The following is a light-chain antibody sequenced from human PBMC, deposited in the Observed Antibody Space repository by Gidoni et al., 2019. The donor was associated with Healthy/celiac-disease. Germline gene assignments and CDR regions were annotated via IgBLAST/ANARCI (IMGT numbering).Light chain of an antibody. CDR1: NIGSKR. CDR2: DDS. Sequence: SYMPTQPPSVSVAPGQTARITCGGNNIGSKRVHWYQQKPGQAPGLVVYDDSDRPSGIPERFSGSNSGNTATLTISRVEAGDEAVYYCQVWDSSSDHAGVVFGGGTKLTVL. V-gene: IGLV3-21*02. CDR3: QVWDSSSDHAGVV. J-gene: IGLJ2*01.